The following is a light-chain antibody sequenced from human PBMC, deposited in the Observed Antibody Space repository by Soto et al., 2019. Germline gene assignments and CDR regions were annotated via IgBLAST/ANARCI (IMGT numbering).Light chain of an antibody. Sequence: DIVMTQSSDSLAVSLGERATINCKSSQRVLNSCNNKNYLAWYQQKPGQPPKLLIYWASTRGSGVPDRFSGSGSGTDFTLTISSLQAEDVAVYYCQQSYSTPRTFGQGTKVEIK. CDR2: WAS. J-gene: IGKJ1*01. V-gene: IGKV4-1*01. CDR3: QQSYSTPRT. CDR1: QRVLNSCNNKNY.